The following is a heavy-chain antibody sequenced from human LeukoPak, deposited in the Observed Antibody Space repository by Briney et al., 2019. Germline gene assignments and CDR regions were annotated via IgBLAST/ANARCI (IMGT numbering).Heavy chain of an antibody. CDR2: ISASGGST. CDR3: ARKYSGNYPYDY. D-gene: IGHD1-26*01. Sequence: GGSLRLSCAASGFTFSSYAMSWVRQAPGKGLEWVSSISASGGSTYYADSVKGRFTISRDNSKNTLYLQMNSLRADETAVYYCARKYSGNYPYDYWGQENLVTVSS. J-gene: IGHJ4*02. CDR1: GFTFSSYA. V-gene: IGHV3-23*01.